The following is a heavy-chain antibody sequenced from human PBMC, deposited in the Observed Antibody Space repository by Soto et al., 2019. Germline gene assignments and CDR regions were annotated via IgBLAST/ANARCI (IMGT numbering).Heavy chain of an antibody. Sequence: QVQLVQSGAEVKKPGASVKVSCKASGYTFTSSGMSWVRQAPGQGLEWMGWISAHTGSSEYAQRFQGRVTMTTDRSTSTAYMVLRSLRADDTAVYYCARAFFYQGSDSRGYSFGAFDFWGPGTLVTVS. CDR1: GYTFTSSG. J-gene: IGHJ3*01. D-gene: IGHD3-22*01. V-gene: IGHV1-18*01. CDR3: ARAFFYQGSDSRGYSFGAFDF. CDR2: ISAHTGSS.